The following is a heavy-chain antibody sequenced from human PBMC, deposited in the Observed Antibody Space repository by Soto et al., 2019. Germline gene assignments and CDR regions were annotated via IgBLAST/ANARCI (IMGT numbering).Heavy chain of an antibody. CDR3: ARGLDFQHDFWRKNWFDP. D-gene: IGHD3-3*01. J-gene: IGHJ5*02. V-gene: IGHV4-34*02. Sequence: QLQLQHWGAGLLKPSETLSLTCAVYVGSFSGYYWGWIRQPPGKGLEWIGEINHRGNTNYNPSLKSRVTISVDTSKNQFSLKLSSVTAADTAVYYCARGLDFQHDFWRKNWFDPWGQGTLVTVSS. CDR1: VGSFSGYY. CDR2: INHRGNT.